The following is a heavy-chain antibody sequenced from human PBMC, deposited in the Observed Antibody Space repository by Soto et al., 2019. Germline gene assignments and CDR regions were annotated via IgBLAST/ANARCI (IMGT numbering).Heavy chain of an antibody. CDR1: GGSFSSYY. CDR3: ARVRTGRLNGMDV. V-gene: IGHV4-34*01. CDR2: INYSGST. J-gene: IGHJ6*02. D-gene: IGHD3-9*01. Sequence: QVQLQQWGAGLLKPSETLSLTCAVHGGSFSSYYWTWIRQPPGKGLEYIGEINYSGSTNNNPSLKSRVIISIDTSKKQFSLRLSSVTAADTAVYYCARVRTGRLNGMDVWSQGTTVTVSS.